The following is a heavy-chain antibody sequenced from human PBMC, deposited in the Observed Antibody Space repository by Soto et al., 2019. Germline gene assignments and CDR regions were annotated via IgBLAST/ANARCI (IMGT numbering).Heavy chain of an antibody. Sequence: QVQLVQSGAEVKKPGSSVKASCKASGGTFSSYAISWVRQAPGQGLEWMGGIIPIFGTANYAQKFQGRVTITADESTSTAYMELSSLRSEDTAVYYCARAPTTVTSDEYYYYGMDVWGQGTTVTVSS. CDR2: IIPIFGTA. D-gene: IGHD4-4*01. CDR1: GGTFSSYA. CDR3: ARAPTTVTSDEYYYYGMDV. V-gene: IGHV1-69*01. J-gene: IGHJ6*02.